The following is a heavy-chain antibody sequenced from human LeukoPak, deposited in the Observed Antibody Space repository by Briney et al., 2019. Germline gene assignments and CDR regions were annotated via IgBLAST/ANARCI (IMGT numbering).Heavy chain of an antibody. CDR1: GGSISSYY. J-gene: IGHJ3*02. D-gene: IGHD5-18*01. Sequence: PSETLSLTCTVSGGSISSYYWSWIRQPPGKGLEWIGYIYYSGSTNYNPSLKSRVTISIDTSKNQFSLKLSSVAAADTAVYYCASVDTASDAFDIWGQGTMVTVSS. V-gene: IGHV4-59*01. CDR3: ASVDTASDAFDI. CDR2: IYYSGST.